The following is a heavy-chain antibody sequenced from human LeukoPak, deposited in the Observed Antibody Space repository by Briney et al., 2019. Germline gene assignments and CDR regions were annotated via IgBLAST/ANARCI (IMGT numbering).Heavy chain of an antibody. Sequence: GGFLRLSCAASGFSFNNYAMSWVRQAPGKGLEWVSAISTTGGSTYYADSVKGRFTISRDNSKNTLSLQMDSLRVEDTAVYYCAKDWTTVVTPKGYYFDSWGQGTLVTVSS. J-gene: IGHJ4*02. CDR1: GFSFNNYA. CDR2: ISTTGGST. V-gene: IGHV3-23*01. D-gene: IGHD4-23*01. CDR3: AKDWTTVVTPKGYYFDS.